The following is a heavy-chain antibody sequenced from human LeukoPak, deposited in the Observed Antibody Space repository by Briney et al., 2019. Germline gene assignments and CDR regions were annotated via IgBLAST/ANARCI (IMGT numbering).Heavy chain of an antibody. CDR1: GFTFSNYW. Sequence: GGSLRLSCAASGFTFSNYWMHWVRQAPGKGLVWVSRIKSDGRSGATYADSVKGRFTISRDNAKNTLYLQMSSLRADDTAVYYCARGGSPPEALGDTFDIWGQGTMITVSS. D-gene: IGHD1-26*01. J-gene: IGHJ3*02. V-gene: IGHV3-74*01. CDR2: IKSDGRSGA. CDR3: ARGGSPPEALGDTFDI.